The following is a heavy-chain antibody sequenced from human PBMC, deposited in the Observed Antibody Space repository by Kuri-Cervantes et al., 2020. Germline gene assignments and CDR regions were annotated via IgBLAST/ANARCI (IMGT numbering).Heavy chain of an antibody. Sequence: GESLKISCAASGFTFSSYSINWVRQAPGKGLEWVSYITRSSRIIYYADSVKGRFTISRDNAKNSLYPQMNSLRDEDTAVYYCARDLGRGYGMDVWGQGTTVTVSS. V-gene: IGHV3-48*02. CDR3: ARDLGRGYGMDV. CDR2: ITRSSRII. D-gene: IGHD3-10*01. J-gene: IGHJ6*02. CDR1: GFTFSSYS.